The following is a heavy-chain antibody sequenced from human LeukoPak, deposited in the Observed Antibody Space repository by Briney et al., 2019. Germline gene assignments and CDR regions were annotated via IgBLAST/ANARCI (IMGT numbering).Heavy chain of an antibody. CDR2: INNDENSI. Sequence: GGSLRLSCPACGFTFIAYWLHWLRQAPGKGRIWVSRINNDENSISYADSLQGRFSISRDNDNDRLYLQMNSLRHEDTAVYFCVRAASLDFWGQGIPVTVSS. CDR3: VRAASLDF. J-gene: IGHJ4*02. CDR1: GFTFIAYW. V-gene: IGHV3-74*03.